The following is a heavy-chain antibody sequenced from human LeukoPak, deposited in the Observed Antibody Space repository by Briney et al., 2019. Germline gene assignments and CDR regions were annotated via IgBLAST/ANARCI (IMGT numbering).Heavy chain of an antibody. Sequence: ASVRVSCKPSRYTFTSYVINWVRQATGQGGEWMGWMNPNSGNTSYAQKFQRRVTISRNTSISTAYMELSSLSSEDTAVYYCARMGRGRLYYDAFDIWGQGTMVTVSS. CDR3: ARMGRGRLYYDAFDI. J-gene: IGHJ3*02. CDR2: MNPNSGNT. D-gene: IGHD1-26*01. V-gene: IGHV1-8*01. CDR1: RYTFTSYV.